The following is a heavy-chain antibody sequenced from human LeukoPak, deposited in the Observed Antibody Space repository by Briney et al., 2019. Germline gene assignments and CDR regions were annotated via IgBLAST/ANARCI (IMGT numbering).Heavy chain of an antibody. CDR1: GDSISRYY. V-gene: IGHV4-59*01. CDR3: AREVVVGYYYYGMDV. Sequence: SETLSLTCTVSGDSISRYYWSWIRQPPGKGLEWIGYIYYSGSNNYNPSLKSRVTISVDTSKNQFSLQLSSVTAADTAVYYCAREVVVGYYYYGMDVWGQGTTVTVSS. D-gene: IGHD6-6*01. CDR2: IYYSGSN. J-gene: IGHJ6*02.